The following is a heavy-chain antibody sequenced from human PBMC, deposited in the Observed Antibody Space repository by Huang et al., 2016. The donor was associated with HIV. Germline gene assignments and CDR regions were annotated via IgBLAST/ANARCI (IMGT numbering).Heavy chain of an antibody. CDR3: ARGEDNGGNSDFDY. CDR1: GYTFTKYD. J-gene: IGHJ4*02. V-gene: IGHV1-3*04. Sequence: QVQLVQSGTEVRKPGASVKVSCKATGYTFTKYDLHWVRQAPGQGLEGMGWINIDNGDTKYSQRFQGRVTLTRDRSATTAYLELTSLRSEDTAVYFCARGEDNGGNSDFDYWGQGALVAVSS. D-gene: IGHD2-21*02. CDR2: INIDNGDT.